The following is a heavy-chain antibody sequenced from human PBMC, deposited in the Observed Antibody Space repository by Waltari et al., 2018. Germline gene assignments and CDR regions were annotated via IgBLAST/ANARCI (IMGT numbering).Heavy chain of an antibody. V-gene: IGHV3-33*01. J-gene: IGHJ3*02. CDR2: IGYDGSNK. CDR1: GFTFSSYG. Sequence: QVQLVESGGGVVQPGRSLRLSCAASGFTFSSYGMHWVRQAPGKGLEGVAVIGYDGSNKYYADSVKGRFTISRDNSKNTLYLQMNSLRAEDTAVYYCARDRTAAAAYETDAFDIWGQGTMVTVSS. D-gene: IGHD6-25*01. CDR3: ARDRTAAAAYETDAFDI.